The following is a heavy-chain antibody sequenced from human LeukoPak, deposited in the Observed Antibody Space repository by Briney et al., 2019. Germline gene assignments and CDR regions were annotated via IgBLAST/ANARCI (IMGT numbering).Heavy chain of an antibody. CDR3: ARAAARYCTTSVCCTYGAPYFDY. D-gene: IGHD2-8*01. V-gene: IGHV4-59*01. CDR2: MYYSGST. CDR1: GGSISSDY. Sequence: SETLSLTCTVSGGSISSDYWSWVRQPPGKGLEWIGYMYYSGSTNYNPSLKSRVTISVDTSKNQFSLKLSSVTAADTAVYYCARAAARYCTTSVCCTYGAPYFDYWGQGTLVTVSS. J-gene: IGHJ4*02.